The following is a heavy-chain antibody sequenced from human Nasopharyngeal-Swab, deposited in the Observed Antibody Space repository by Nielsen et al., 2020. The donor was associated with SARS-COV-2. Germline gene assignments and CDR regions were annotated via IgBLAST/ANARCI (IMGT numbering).Heavy chain of an antibody. CDR1: GFTFSSYW. J-gene: IGHJ4*02. D-gene: IGHD2-21*02. Sequence: GESLKISCAASGFTFSSYWMHWVRQAPGKGLVWVSRINGDGSTTSYADSVKGRFTISRDNAKNTLFLQMSSLRAEDTAVYYCTRGMVTAARVCECWGQGTLVTVSS. CDR2: INGDGSTT. V-gene: IGHV3-74*01. CDR3: TRGMVTAARVCEC.